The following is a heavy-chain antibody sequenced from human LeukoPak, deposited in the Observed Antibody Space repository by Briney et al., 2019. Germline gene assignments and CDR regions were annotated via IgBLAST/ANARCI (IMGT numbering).Heavy chain of an antibody. CDR2: IYYSGST. CDR1: GGSISSSSYY. CDR3: ARTIMITFGGVTTFDY. Sequence: SETLSLTCTVSGGSISSSSYYWGWIRQPPGKGLEWIGSIYYSGSTYYNPSLKSRVTISVDTSKNQFSLKLSSVTAADTAVYYCARTIMITFGGVTTFDYWGQGTLVTVSS. J-gene: IGHJ4*02. D-gene: IGHD3-16*01. V-gene: IGHV4-39*07.